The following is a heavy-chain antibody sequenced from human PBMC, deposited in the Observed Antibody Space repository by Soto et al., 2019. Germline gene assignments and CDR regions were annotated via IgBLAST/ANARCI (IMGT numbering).Heavy chain of an antibody. CDR1: GGSISSGGYY. CDR3: ARDEKKSAGFDY. D-gene: IGHD6-13*01. Sequence: SETLSLTCTVSGGSISSGGYYWSWIRQHPGKGLEWIGYIYYSGSTYYNPSLKSRVTISVDTSKNQFSLKLSSVTAADTAVYYCARDEKKSAGFDYWGRGTLVTVSS. V-gene: IGHV4-31*03. CDR2: IYYSGST. J-gene: IGHJ4*02.